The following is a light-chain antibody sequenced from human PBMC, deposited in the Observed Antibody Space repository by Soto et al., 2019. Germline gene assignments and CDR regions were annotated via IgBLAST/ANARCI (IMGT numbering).Light chain of an antibody. Sequence: QSALTQPASVSGSPGRSIAISCTGTSSDVGGYNYVSWYQQLPGKAPKLLISEVSNRPSGVSHRFSGSKSGNTDSLTISGLQAEDEADYYCSSYRTGGPFVFGTGTKLTVL. CDR2: EVS. CDR3: SSYRTGGPFV. CDR1: SSDVGGYNY. V-gene: IGLV2-14*01. J-gene: IGLJ1*01.